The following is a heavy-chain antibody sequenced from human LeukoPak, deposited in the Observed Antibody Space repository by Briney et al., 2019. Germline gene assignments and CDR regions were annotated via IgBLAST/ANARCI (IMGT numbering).Heavy chain of an antibody. V-gene: IGHV1-18*04. CDR3: ARDPLSVGMDV. CDR1: GYTFTSYG. Sequence: ASVKVSCKASGYTFTSYGTSWVRQAPGQGLEWTGWISGYNGNTNYAQKVQGRVTMTTDTSTSTAYMELRSLRSDDTAVYYCARDPLSVGMDVWGKGTTVTVSS. CDR2: ISGYNGNT. J-gene: IGHJ6*04.